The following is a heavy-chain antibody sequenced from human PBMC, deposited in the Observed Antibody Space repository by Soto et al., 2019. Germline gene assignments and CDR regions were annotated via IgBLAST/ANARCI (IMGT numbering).Heavy chain of an antibody. CDR2: INPGDSDI. CDR3: ARAEQSYYYYYGMDV. J-gene: IGHJ6*02. V-gene: IGHV5-51*01. D-gene: IGHD4-4*01. CDR1: GHRFTTYW. Sequence: XESLKVSWKASGHRFTTYWIAWVLKMPGKGLEWMGIINPGDSDIRYSPSFQGQVTISADNSISTAYLQWSSLKASDTAMYHCARAEQSYYYYYGMDVWGQRTAVTVSS.